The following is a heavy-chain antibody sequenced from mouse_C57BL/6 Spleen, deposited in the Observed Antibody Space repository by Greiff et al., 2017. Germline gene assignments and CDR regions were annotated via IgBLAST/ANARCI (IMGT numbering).Heavy chain of an antibody. V-gene: IGHV1-15*01. J-gene: IGHJ2*01. Sequence: QVHVKQSGAELVRPGASVTLSCKASGYTFTDYEMHWVKQTPVHGLEWIGTIDPDTGGTAYNQKFKGKAILTADKSSSTAYMELRSLTSEDSAVYCCTWGYDGRDYWGQGTTLTVSS. CDR2: IDPDTGGT. CDR3: TWGYDGRDY. D-gene: IGHD2-2*01. CDR1: GYTFTDYE.